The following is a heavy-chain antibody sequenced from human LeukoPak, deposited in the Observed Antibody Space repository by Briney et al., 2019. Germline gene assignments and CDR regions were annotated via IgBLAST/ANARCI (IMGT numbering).Heavy chain of an antibody. Sequence: ASVKVSCKASGYTFTSYGISWVRQAPGQGLEWMGWISAYNGNTNYAQKLQGRVTMTTDTSTSTAYMELRSLRSDDTAVYYCARPRSFHYDSSGYYNYWGQGTLVTVSS. CDR1: GYTFTSYG. CDR3: ARPRSFHYDSSGYYNY. CDR2: ISAYNGNT. D-gene: IGHD3-22*01. V-gene: IGHV1-18*01. J-gene: IGHJ4*02.